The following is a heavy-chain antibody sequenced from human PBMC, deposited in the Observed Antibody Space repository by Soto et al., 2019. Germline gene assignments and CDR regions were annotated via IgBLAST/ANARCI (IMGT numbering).Heavy chain of an antibody. J-gene: IGHJ6*02. CDR2: IYYSGST. D-gene: IGHD1-1*01. Sequence: PSETLSLTCTVSGGSISSGGYYWSWIRQHPGKGLEWIGYIYYSGSTYYNPSLKSRVTISVDTSKNQFSLKLSSVTAADTAVYYCARDGKMARLPQGGDYYYGMDVWGQGTTVTVSS. V-gene: IGHV4-31*03. CDR1: GGSISSGGYY. CDR3: ARDGKMARLPQGGDYYYGMDV.